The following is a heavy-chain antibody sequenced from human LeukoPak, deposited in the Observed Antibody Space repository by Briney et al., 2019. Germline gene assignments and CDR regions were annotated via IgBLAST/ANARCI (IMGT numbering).Heavy chain of an antibody. CDR1: GFTFSSYE. J-gene: IGHJ6*03. V-gene: IGHV3-21*01. CDR3: ARDRATFYYYYYMDV. CDR2: ISSSSSYI. D-gene: IGHD2/OR15-2a*01. Sequence: GGSLRLSCAASGFTFSSYEMNWVRQAPGKGLEWVSSISSSSSYIYYADSVKGRFTISRDSAKTSFYLQMNSLRAEDTAVYYCARDRATFYYYYYMDVWGKGTTVTVSS.